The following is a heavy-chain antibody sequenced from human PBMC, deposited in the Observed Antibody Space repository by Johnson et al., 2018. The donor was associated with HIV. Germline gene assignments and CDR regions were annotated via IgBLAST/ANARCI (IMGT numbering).Heavy chain of an antibody. V-gene: IGHV3-11*04. Sequence: QVQLVESGGGLVQPGGSLRLSCAVSEFSFDDYDMRWVRQPPGKGLEWVSGISGIGGTLFHADSVKGRFTISRDKAKNSLYLQMNSLRAEDTAVYYCARDVKVCAFDIWGQGTMVTVSS. CDR2: ISGIGGTL. CDR3: ARDVKVCAFDI. D-gene: IGHD3-16*01. CDR1: EFSFDDYD. J-gene: IGHJ3*02.